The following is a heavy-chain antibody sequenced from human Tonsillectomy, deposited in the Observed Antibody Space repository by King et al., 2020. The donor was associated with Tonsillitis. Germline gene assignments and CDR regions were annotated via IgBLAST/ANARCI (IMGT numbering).Heavy chain of an antibody. CDR3: AKSRTEMATSPFDN. Sequence: EVQLVESGGGVVQPGGSLRLSCAASGLTFSSYAMSWVRQAPGKGLEWVSRISGSGGRTDYADSVKGRFTISRDNSKNTLYLQMNILRAEDTAVYYCAKSRTEMATSPFDNWGQGTLVTVFS. J-gene: IGHJ4*02. V-gene: IGHV3-23*04. CDR2: ISGSGGRT. CDR1: GLTFSSYA. D-gene: IGHD5-24*01.